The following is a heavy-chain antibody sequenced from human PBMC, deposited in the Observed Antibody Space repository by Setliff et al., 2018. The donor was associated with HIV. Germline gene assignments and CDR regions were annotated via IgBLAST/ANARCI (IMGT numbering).Heavy chain of an antibody. CDR3: ARDGHLYGQPFDY. D-gene: IGHD3-10*01. J-gene: IGHJ4*02. CDR1: GFSNSA. CDR2: IDHFGSEE. V-gene: IGHV3-7*05. Sequence: GGSLRLSCAASGFSNSALHWVRQAPGKGLEWVASIDHFGSEENYVDSVRGRFTVSRDNTKNSLHLQLDSLSAEDAAVYFCARDGHLYGQPFDYWGQGALVTVSS.